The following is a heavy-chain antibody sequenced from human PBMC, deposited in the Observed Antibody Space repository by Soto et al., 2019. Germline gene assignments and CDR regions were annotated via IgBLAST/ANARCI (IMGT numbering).Heavy chain of an antibody. CDR3: ARDDYGDYHPRGY. D-gene: IGHD4-17*01. J-gene: IGHJ4*02. CDR2: IYSGGST. CDR1: GFTVSSNY. Sequence: EVQLVESGGGLVQPGGSLRLSCAASGFTVSSNYMSWVRQAPGKGLEWVSVIYSGGSTYYADSVKGRFTISRDNSKNTLYLQMNILRAEDTAVYYCARDDYGDYHPRGYWGQGTLVTVSS. V-gene: IGHV3-66*01.